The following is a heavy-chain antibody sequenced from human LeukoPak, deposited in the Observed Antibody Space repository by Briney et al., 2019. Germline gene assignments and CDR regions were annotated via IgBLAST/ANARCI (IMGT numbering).Heavy chain of an antibody. D-gene: IGHD6-6*01. CDR2: ISYDGSNK. CDR1: GFTFSTYA. V-gene: IGHV3-30-3*01. Sequence: GGSLRLSCAASGFTFSTYAMHWVRQAPGKGLEWVAVISYDGSNKYYADSVKGRFTISRDNSKNTLYLQMNSLRAEDTAVYYCAREAKQLAFDYWGQGTLVTVSS. CDR3: AREAKQLAFDY. J-gene: IGHJ4*02.